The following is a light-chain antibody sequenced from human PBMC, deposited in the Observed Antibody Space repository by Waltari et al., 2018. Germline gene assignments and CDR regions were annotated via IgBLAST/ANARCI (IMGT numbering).Light chain of an antibody. CDR1: QSVSRA. CDR2: GAS. Sequence: EIVLTQSPGSLSSSPGGRVTLACRASQSVSRALAWYQQKPGQAPRLLIFGASNRATGIPDRFSGSGSETDFSLTISRLEPEDFAVYYCQHYVRLPATFGRGTKVESK. V-gene: IGKV3-20*01. CDR3: QHYVRLPAT. J-gene: IGKJ1*01.